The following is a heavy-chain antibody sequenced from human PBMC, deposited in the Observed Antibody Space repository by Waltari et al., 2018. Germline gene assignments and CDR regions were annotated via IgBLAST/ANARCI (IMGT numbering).Heavy chain of an antibody. V-gene: IGHV1-69*04. CDR2: IIPSLGIA. D-gene: IGHD3-3*01. CDR3: ARDSTLFWSASFDP. Sequence: QVQLVQSGAEVKKPGSSVQVSCKASGGTFSSYAISGVRQAPGQWLAWMGRIIPSLGIANYAQKFQGRVTITADKSTSTAYMELSSLRSEDTAVYYCARDSTLFWSASFDPWGQGTLVTVSS. CDR1: GGTFSSYA. J-gene: IGHJ5*02.